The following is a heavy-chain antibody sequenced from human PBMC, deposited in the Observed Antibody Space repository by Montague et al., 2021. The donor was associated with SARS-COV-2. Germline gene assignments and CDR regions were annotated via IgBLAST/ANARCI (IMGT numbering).Heavy chain of an antibody. CDR2: SYYSGTT. CDR3: ARWSYGSGSYHAFDT. J-gene: IGHJ3*02. CDR1: GDSFTSPKYY. D-gene: IGHD3-10*01. Sequence: SETLSLTCTVSGDSFTSPKYYCAWIRQPPGKGLEWIGSSYYSGTTYDNPSLRSQVTMSVDTSKTQFSLKMNSVAAADTVVYYCARWSYGSGSYHAFDTWSQGTVVAVSS. V-gene: IGHV4-39*01.